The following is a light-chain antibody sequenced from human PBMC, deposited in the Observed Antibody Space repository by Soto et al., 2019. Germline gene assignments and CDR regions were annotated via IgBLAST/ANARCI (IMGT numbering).Light chain of an antibody. Sequence: ESVLTQSPRTLSLSPGERATLSCRASQSVSSSYLAWYQQKPGQAPRLLIYGPSSRDTGIPNRFSGSGSGTDFTLTISRLEPEDFAVYSCHRYGSSRSITFGQGTRLEIK. CDR1: QSVSSSY. V-gene: IGKV3-20*01. CDR2: GPS. CDR3: HRYGSSRSIT. J-gene: IGKJ5*01.